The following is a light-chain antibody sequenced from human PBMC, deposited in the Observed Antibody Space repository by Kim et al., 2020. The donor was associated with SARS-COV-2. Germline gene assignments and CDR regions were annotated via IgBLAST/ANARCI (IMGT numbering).Light chain of an antibody. V-gene: IGLV2-14*03. CDR3: SSYASTRSYV. CDR1: SSDVGAYDY. J-gene: IGLJ1*01. Sequence: GQSITISCTGTSSDVGAYDYSSWYQQHPGKAPKLMIFDVNKRPSGLSNRFSGSKSGNTASLTISGLQAEDEADYYCSSYASTRSYVFGSGTKVTVL. CDR2: DVN.